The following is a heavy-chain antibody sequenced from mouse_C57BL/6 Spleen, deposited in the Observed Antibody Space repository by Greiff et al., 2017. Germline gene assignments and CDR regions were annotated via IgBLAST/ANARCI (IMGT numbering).Heavy chain of an antibody. CDR1: GYTFTDYN. CDR3: ARCTTVVAPYYFDY. Sequence: EVQLQQSGPELVKPGASVKIPCKASGYTFTDYNMDWVKQSHGKSLEWIGDINPNIGGTIYNQKFKGKATLTVDKSSSTAYMELRSLTSEDTAVYYCARCTTVVAPYYFDYWGQGTTLTVSS. D-gene: IGHD1-1*01. V-gene: IGHV1-18*01. CDR2: INPNIGGT. J-gene: IGHJ2*01.